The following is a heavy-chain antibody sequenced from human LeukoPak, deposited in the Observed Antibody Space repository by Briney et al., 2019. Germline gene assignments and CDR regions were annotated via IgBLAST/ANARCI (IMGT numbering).Heavy chain of an antibody. D-gene: IGHD6-6*01. J-gene: IGHJ4*02. V-gene: IGHV3-74*01. Sequence: GGSLRLSCAASGFTLTTYWMHWVRQSPGKGLVWVSHISTDGSSTDYADSVKGRFTISRDNATNTVYLQINSLRAEDTAVYYCARDLYSGSVDYWGQGTLVTVSS. CDR3: ARDLYSGSVDY. CDR2: ISTDGSST. CDR1: GFTLTTYW.